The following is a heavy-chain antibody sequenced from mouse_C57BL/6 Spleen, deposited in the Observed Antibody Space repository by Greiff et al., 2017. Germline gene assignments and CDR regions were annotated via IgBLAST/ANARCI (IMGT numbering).Heavy chain of an antibody. J-gene: IGHJ1*03. V-gene: IGHV6-3*01. Sequence: DVTLVESGGGLVQPGGSMKLSCVASGFTFSNYWMNWVRQSPEKGLEWVAQIRLKSDNYATHYAESVKGRFTISRDDSKSSVYLQMNNLRAEDTGIYYCTGTTVVDWYFDVWGTGTTVTVSS. CDR2: IRLKSDNYAT. CDR3: TGTTVVDWYFDV. CDR1: GFTFSNYW. D-gene: IGHD1-1*01.